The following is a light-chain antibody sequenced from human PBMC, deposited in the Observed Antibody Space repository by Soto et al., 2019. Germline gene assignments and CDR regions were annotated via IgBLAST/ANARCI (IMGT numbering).Light chain of an antibody. V-gene: IGKV3-11*01. CDR2: DAS. Sequence: EIVLTQSPATLSMSPGERATLSCRASQSVSTYLAWYQQKPGQAPRLLIFDASNRASGIPSRFSGCGSGTNFTPTISRLEPEDFAVYFCQQRSHWPPLAFGGGTKVEIK. CDR1: QSVSTY. CDR3: QQRSHWPPLA. J-gene: IGKJ4*01.